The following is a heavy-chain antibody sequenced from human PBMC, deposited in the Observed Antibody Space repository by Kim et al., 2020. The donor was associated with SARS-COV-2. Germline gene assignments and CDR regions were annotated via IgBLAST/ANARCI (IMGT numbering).Heavy chain of an antibody. CDR2: MFYSGNT. J-gene: IGHJ4*02. CDR1: GGSISSGSYF. CDR3: ARLIVGAPYLDS. D-gene: IGHD1-26*01. Sequence: SETLSLTCTVSGGSISSGSYFWGWIRQPPGKGLEWIGNMFYSGNTYYNPSLEDRVTISVDPSKNQFSLKLTSVTAADTALYYCARLIVGAPYLDSWGQEPLVTVSS. V-gene: IGHV4-39*01.